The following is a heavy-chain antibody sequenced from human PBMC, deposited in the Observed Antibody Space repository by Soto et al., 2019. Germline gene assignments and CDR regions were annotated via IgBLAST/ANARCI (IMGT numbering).Heavy chain of an antibody. J-gene: IGHJ2*01. CDR1: GFTFSNYW. D-gene: IGHD1-26*01. CDR3: ARGGSLNWYFDL. CDR2: INSDGSST. Sequence: EVQLVESGGGLVQTGGSLRLSCAASGFTFSNYWMHWVRQAPGKGLVWVSRINSDGSSTSYADSVKGRFTISRDNAKNTLYRQMNSLRAEDTAVYYCARGGSLNWYFDLWGRGTLVTVSS. V-gene: IGHV3-74*01.